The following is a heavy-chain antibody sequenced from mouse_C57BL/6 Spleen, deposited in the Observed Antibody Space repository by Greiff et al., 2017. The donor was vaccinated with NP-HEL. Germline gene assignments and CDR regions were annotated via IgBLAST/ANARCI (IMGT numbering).Heavy chain of an antibody. CDR2: ISDGGSYT. CDR1: GFTFSSYA. Sequence: EVMLVESGGGLVKPGGSLKLSCAASGFTFSSYAMSWVRQTPEKRLEWVATISDGGSYTYYPDNVKGRFTISRDNAKNNLYLQMSHLKSEDTAMYYCARDRYGIDYWGQGTTLTVSS. J-gene: IGHJ2*01. CDR3: ARDRYGIDY. V-gene: IGHV5-4*01. D-gene: IGHD1-1*01.